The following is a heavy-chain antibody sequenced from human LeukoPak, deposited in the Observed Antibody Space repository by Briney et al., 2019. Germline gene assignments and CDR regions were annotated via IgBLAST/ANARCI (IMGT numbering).Heavy chain of an antibody. V-gene: IGHV4-39*07. CDR1: GGSISSSSYY. J-gene: IGHJ4*02. Sequence: SETLSLTCTVSGGSISSSSYYWGWIRQPPGKGLEWIGSIYYSGSTYYNPSLKSRVTISVDTSKNQFSLKLSSVTAADTAVYYCARDIITMGIDYWGQGTLVTVSS. D-gene: IGHD3-10*01. CDR2: IYYSGST. CDR3: ARDIITMGIDY.